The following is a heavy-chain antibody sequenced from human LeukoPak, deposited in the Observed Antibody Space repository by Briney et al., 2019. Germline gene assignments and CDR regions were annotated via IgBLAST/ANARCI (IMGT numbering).Heavy chain of an antibody. J-gene: IGHJ5*02. CDR3: ARDPSGYCSGPSCYTRGWFDP. CDR1: GGSISSGDYY. Sequence: SETLSLTCTVSGGSISSGDYYWSWIRQPPGKGLEWVGYIFYSGSTKYNPSPKSRVTLSLDTSKDQFSLKLSSVTAADTAVYYCARDPSGYCSGPSCYTRGWFDPWGQGTLVTVSS. D-gene: IGHD2-2*02. CDR2: IFYSGST. V-gene: IGHV4-30-4*08.